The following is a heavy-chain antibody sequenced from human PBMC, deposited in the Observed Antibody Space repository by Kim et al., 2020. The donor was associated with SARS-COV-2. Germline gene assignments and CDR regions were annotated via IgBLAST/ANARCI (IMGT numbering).Heavy chain of an antibody. D-gene: IGHD6-13*01. CDR3: ARDASGSSSWYYYGMDV. Sequence: SETLSLTCTVSGGSISSYYWSWIRQPPGKGLEWIGYIYYSGSTNYNPSLKSRVTISVDTSKNQFSLKLSSVTAADTAVYYCARDASGSSSWYYYGMDVWGQGTTVTVSS. J-gene: IGHJ6*02. V-gene: IGHV4-59*01. CDR2: IYYSGST. CDR1: GGSISSYY.